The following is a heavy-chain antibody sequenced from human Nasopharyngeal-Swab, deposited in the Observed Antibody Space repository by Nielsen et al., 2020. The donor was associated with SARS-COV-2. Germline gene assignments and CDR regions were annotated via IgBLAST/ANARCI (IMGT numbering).Heavy chain of an antibody. D-gene: IGHD3-22*01. CDR3: ARDQYYDSSGYYYYGMDV. CDR1: GFTFSSYA. J-gene: IGHJ6*02. V-gene: IGHV3-7*01. Sequence: GESLKISCAASGFTFSSYAMHWVRQAPGKGLEWVANIKQDGSEKYYVDSVKGRFTISRDNAKNSLYLQMNSLRAEDTAVYYCARDQYYDSSGYYYYGMDVWGQGTTVTVSS. CDR2: IKQDGSEK.